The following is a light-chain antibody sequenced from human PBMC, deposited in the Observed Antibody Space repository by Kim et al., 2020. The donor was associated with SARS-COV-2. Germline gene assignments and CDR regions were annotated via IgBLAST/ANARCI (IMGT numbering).Light chain of an antibody. CDR3: QAWDSRV. CDR2: QDS. CDR1: KLGDKY. Sequence: SYELTQPPSVSVSPGQTASITCSGDKLGDKYACWYQQKPGQSPLLVIYQDSKRPSGIPERFSGSNSGNTATLTISGTQAMDEADYYCQAWDSRVFGTGTK. J-gene: IGLJ1*01. V-gene: IGLV3-1*01.